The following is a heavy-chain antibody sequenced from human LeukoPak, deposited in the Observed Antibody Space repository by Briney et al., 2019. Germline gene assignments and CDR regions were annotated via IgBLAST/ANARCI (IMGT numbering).Heavy chain of an antibody. V-gene: IGHV4-59*12. J-gene: IGHJ4*02. Sequence: SETLSLTCNVSGGSISSNYWSWIRQPPGKGLEWIGYIYYSGSTNYNPSLKSRVTISVDTSKNQFSLQLNSVTPEDTAVYFCARANPPQYCSGVSCYSISFDYWGQGTLVTVSS. CDR1: GGSISSNY. CDR2: IYYSGST. CDR3: ARANPPQYCSGVSCYSISFDY. D-gene: IGHD2-15*01.